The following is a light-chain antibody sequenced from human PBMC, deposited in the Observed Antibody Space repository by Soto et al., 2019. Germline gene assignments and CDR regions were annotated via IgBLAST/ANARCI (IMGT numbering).Light chain of an antibody. J-gene: IGKJ4*01. CDR1: QRVSSN. Sequence: EIVMTQSPVTLSVSPGETATPSSRASQRVSSNLAWYQQKPGQAPRLLMYGASTRATDIPARFSGSGSGTDFTLTISSLQSEDFVVYYCQQYNDWPLTFGGGTKVEIK. CDR3: QQYNDWPLT. CDR2: GAS. V-gene: IGKV3-15*01.